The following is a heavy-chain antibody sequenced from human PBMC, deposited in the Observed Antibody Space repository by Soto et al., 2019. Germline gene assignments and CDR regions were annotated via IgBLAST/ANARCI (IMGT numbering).Heavy chain of an antibody. Sequence: ASVKVSCKASGYTFTSYDINWVRQATGQGLEWMGWMNPNSGNTGYAQKFQGRVTMTRNTSISTAYMELSSLRSEDTAVYYCARGLFKQQPTDYWGQGTLVTVSS. V-gene: IGHV1-8*01. D-gene: IGHD6-13*01. J-gene: IGHJ4*02. CDR1: GYTFTSYD. CDR3: ARGLFKQQPTDY. CDR2: MNPNSGNT.